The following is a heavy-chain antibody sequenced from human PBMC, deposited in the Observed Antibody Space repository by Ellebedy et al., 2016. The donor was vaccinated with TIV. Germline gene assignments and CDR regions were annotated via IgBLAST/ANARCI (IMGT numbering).Heavy chain of an antibody. J-gene: IGHJ3*02. V-gene: IGHV3-48*01. CDR1: GFTLSSNY. CDR2: ISSSSRTI. D-gene: IGHD6-13*01. Sequence: GESLKISXAASGFTLSSNYMSWVRQAPGKGLEWVSYISSSSRTIYYADSVKGRFTISRDNAKNSLYLQMNSLRAEDTAVYYCAAAAGAGDDAFDIWGQGTMVTVSS. CDR3: AAAAGAGDDAFDI.